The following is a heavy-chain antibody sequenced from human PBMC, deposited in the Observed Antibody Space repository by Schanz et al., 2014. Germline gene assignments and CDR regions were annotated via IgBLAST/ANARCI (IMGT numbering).Heavy chain of an antibody. CDR1: GFIFSDYY. D-gene: IGHD2-8*02. V-gene: IGHV3-11*01. J-gene: IGHJ4*02. CDR2: ISSGGTTT. Sequence: VQLVESGGGLIQPGGSLRLSCAASGFIFSDYYMAWIRQAPGKGPEYVSYISSGGTTTYHSDSVKGRFTISRDSAENSLYLQMNSLRAEDTAVYYCAKSLESCPGGRCSRGYFDYWGQGTLVNVSS. CDR3: AKSLESCPGGRCSRGYFDY.